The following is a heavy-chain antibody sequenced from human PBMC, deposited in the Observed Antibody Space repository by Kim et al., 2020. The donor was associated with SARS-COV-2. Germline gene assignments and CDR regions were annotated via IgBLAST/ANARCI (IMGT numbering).Heavy chain of an antibody. Sequence: ASVKVSCKASGYTFTSYDINWVRQASGQGLEWMGWMNPNSGNTGSAQKFQGRVTMTRNTSTSTAYMELSSLRPEDTAVYYCARNSVVSRYFVYWGQGTLVTVSS. CDR2: MNPNSGNT. CDR3: ARNSVVSRYFVY. CDR1: GYTFTSYD. D-gene: IGHD2-15*01. V-gene: IGHV1-8*01. J-gene: IGHJ4*02.